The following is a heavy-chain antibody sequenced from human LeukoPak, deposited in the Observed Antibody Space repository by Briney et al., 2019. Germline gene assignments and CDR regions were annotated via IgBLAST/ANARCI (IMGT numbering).Heavy chain of an antibody. D-gene: IGHD1-26*01. Sequence: SETLSLTCTVSGGSISSSSYYWVWIRQPPGKGLEWIGSIYYSGSTYYNPSLKSRVTISVDTSKNQFSLKLSSVTAADTAVYYCARQSTTTASDDAFDIWGQGTMVTVSS. CDR2: IYYSGST. J-gene: IGHJ3*02. CDR1: GGSISSSSYY. V-gene: IGHV4-39*01. CDR3: ARQSTTTASDDAFDI.